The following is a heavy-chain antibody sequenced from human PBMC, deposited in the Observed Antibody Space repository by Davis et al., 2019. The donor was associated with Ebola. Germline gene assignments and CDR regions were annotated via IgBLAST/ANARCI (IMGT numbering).Heavy chain of an antibody. Sequence: GGSLRLSCAASGFTSSSYALSCVRQAPGKGLEWVSAISGSGGSTYYADSVKGRFTISRDNAKSSLYLQMNSLRDEDTAVYYCARVRGSGWYFDYWGQGTLVTVSS. J-gene: IGHJ4*02. D-gene: IGHD6-19*01. CDR3: ARVRGSGWYFDY. V-gene: IGHV3-23*01. CDR2: ISGSGGST. CDR1: GFTSSSYA.